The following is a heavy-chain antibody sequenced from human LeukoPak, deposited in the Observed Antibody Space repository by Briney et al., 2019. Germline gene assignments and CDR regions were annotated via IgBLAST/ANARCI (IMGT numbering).Heavy chain of an antibody. J-gene: IGHJ4*02. CDR3: ARDERWLPWRYFDY. V-gene: IGHV3-48*01. D-gene: IGHD5-24*01. Sequence: GGSLRLSCAASGFTFSSFWMSWIRQAPGKGLEWISYISSSSSTLYYADSVKGRFTISRDNAKNSLYLQMNSLRADDTAVYYCARDERWLPWRYFDYWGQGTLVTVSS. CDR1: GFTFSSFW. CDR2: ISSSSSTL.